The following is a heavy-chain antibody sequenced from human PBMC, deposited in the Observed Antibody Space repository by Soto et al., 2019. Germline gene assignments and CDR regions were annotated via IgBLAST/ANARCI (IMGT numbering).Heavy chain of an antibody. Sequence: EVQLLESGGGLVQPGGSLRLSCAASGFTFSSYAMSWVRQAPGKGLEWVSAISGSGGSTYYADSVKGRFTISRDNSKNTLYLQMNSLRAEDTAVYYRAKGEYSPNTFDYWGQGPLVPVSS. J-gene: IGHJ4*02. CDR2: ISGSGGST. CDR3: AKGEYSPNTFDY. CDR1: GFTFSSYA. V-gene: IGHV3-23*01. D-gene: IGHD5-18*01.